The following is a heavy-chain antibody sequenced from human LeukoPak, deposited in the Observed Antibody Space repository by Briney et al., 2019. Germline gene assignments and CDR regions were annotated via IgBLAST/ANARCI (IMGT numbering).Heavy chain of an antibody. Sequence: GGSLRLSCVASGFTFSSYGMHWVRQAPGKGLEWVAVISYDGSNKYYADSVKGRFTISRDNSKNTLYLQMNSLRAEDTAVYYCAKELIVPGIDYWGQGTLVTVSS. CDR3: AKELIVPGIDY. V-gene: IGHV3-30*18. D-gene: IGHD3-22*01. J-gene: IGHJ4*02. CDR2: ISYDGSNK. CDR1: GFTFSSYG.